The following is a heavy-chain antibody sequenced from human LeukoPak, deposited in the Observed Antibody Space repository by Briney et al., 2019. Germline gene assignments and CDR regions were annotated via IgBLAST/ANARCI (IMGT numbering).Heavy chain of an antibody. D-gene: IGHD2-15*01. J-gene: IGHJ4*02. CDR3: AKTNGTVVVVAVLDY. Sequence: GGSLRLSCAASGFTFSSYGMHWVRQAPGKGLEWVAVISYDGSNKYYADSVKGRFTISRDNSKNTLYLQMNSLRAEDTAVYYCAKTNGTVVVVAVLDYWGQGTLVTVSS. V-gene: IGHV3-30*18. CDR1: GFTFSSYG. CDR2: ISYDGSNK.